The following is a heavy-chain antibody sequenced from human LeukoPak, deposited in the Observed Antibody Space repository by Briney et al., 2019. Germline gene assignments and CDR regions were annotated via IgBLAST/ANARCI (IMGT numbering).Heavy chain of an antibody. V-gene: IGHV4-31*03. Sequence: SGTLSLTCTVSGGSISSGGYYWSWIRQHPGKGLEWIGYIYYSGSTYYNPSLKSRVTISVDTSKNQFSLKLSSVTAADTAVYYCARTSYYDSSGYYSVFDYWGQGTLVTVSS. D-gene: IGHD3-22*01. CDR1: GGSISSGGYY. J-gene: IGHJ4*02. CDR3: ARTSYYDSSGYYSVFDY. CDR2: IYYSGST.